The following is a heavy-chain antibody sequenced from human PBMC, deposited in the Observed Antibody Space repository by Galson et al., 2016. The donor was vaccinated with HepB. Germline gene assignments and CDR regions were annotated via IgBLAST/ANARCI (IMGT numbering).Heavy chain of an antibody. CDR2: IFGGGST. Sequence: SLRLSCAASGFTFSSFAMCWVRQAPGKGLEWVSVIFGGGSTYYADSVAGRFIISKDDSQNIVYLQMKSLTADDTAVYYCTRDLHGDGPNPAVHRGDYWGQGTLVTVSS. CDR3: TRDLHGDGPNPAVHRGDY. CDR1: GFTFSSFA. J-gene: IGHJ4*02. D-gene: IGHD3-10*01. V-gene: IGHV3-53*01.